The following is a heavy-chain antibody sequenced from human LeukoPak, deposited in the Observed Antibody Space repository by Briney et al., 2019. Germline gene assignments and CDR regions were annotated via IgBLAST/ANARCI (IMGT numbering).Heavy chain of an antibody. CDR2: INWNGGST. J-gene: IGHJ4*02. Sequence: GGSLRLSCAASGFTFDDYGMSWVRQAPGKGLEWVSGINWNGGSTGYADSVKGRFTISRDNAKNSLYLQMNSLRAEDTALYYCARVDRGYNYAPEGYWGQGTLVTVSS. D-gene: IGHD5-18*01. CDR3: ARVDRGYNYAPEGY. V-gene: IGHV3-20*04. CDR1: GFTFDDYG.